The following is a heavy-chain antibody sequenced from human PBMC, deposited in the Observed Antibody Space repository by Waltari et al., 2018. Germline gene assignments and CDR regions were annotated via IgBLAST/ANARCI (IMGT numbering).Heavy chain of an antibody. J-gene: IGHJ4*02. Sequence: EVQMVESGGGLVQPGGSLRLSCAASGFTFSSHLMHWVRQGPGKGLVWVARINDDGSRTAYADSVKGRVTISRDNAKNILYLEMSSLTAEDTAVHYCGRESTTDWYVDHWGQGTLVTVSS. V-gene: IGHV3-74*01. CDR2: INDDGSRT. CDR3: GRESTTDWYVDH. CDR1: GFTFSSHL. D-gene: IGHD3-9*01.